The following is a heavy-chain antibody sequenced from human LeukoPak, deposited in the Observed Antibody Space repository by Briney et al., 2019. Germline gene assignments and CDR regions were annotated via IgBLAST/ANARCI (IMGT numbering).Heavy chain of an antibody. V-gene: IGHV4-4*07. CDR3: ARDVSSGRLGGNWFDP. CDR1: GGSISNY. D-gene: IGHD3-10*01. Sequence: SETLSLTCTVSGGSISNYWSWIRQPAGKGLEWIGRIYTSGSTNYNPSLKSRVTMSVDTSKNQFSLKLSSVTAADTAVYYCARDVSSGRLGGNWFDPWGQGTLVTVSS. J-gene: IGHJ5*02. CDR2: IYTSGST.